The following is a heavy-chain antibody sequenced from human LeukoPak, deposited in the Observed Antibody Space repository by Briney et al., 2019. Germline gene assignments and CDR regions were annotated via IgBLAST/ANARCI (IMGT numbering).Heavy chain of an antibody. CDR3: ARDPGIAAAGTILFYYYYYMDV. V-gene: IGHV1-46*01. D-gene: IGHD6-13*01. CDR1: GYTFTSYA. J-gene: IGHJ6*03. CDR2: INPSGGST. Sequence: ASVKVSCKASGYTFTSYAISWVRQAPGQGLEWMGIINPSGGSTSYAQKFQGRITMTRDTSTSTVYMELSSLRSEDTAVYYCARDPGIAAAGTILFYYYYYMDVWGKGTTVTISS.